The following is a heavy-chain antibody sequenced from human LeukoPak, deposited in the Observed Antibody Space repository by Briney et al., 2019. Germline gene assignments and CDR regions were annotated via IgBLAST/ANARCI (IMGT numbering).Heavy chain of an antibody. CDR3: ARSAKQQDY. J-gene: IGHJ4*02. CDR2: INHSGST. Sequence: PPETLSLTCAVYGGSFSGYYWSWIRQPPGKGLEWIGEINHSGSTNYNPSLKSRVTISVDTSKNQFSLKLSSVTAADTAVYYCARSAKQQDYWGQGTLVTVSS. V-gene: IGHV4-34*01. D-gene: IGHD6-13*01. CDR1: GGSFSGYY.